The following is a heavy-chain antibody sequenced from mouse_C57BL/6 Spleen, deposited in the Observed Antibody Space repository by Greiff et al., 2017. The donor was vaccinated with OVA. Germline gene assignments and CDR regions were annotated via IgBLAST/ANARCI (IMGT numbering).Heavy chain of an antibody. CDR2: IRSKSSNYAT. D-gene: IGHD4-1*01. V-gene: IGHV10-3*01. CDR3: VRDITGTGYFDY. Sequence: EVQVVESGGGLVQPKGSLKLSCAASGFTFNTYAMHWVRQAPGKGLEWVARIRSKSSNYATYYADSVKDRFTISRDDSQSMLYLQMNNLKTEDTAMYYCVRDITGTGYFDYWGQGTTLTVSS. CDR1: GFTFNTYA. J-gene: IGHJ2*01.